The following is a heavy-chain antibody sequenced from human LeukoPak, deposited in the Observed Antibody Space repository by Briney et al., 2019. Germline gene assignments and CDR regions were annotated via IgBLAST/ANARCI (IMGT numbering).Heavy chain of an antibody. CDR1: GLTFSSFS. V-gene: IGHV3-48*02. Sequence: GGSLRLSCATSGLTFSSFSMNWVRQAPGKGPEWVSYISSTSFITYYADSVRGRFTISRDNAKQSLYLQMNSLRDEDTAIYYCARDLISGAYTFDYWGQGTLVTVSS. J-gene: IGHJ4*02. CDR3: ARDLISGAYTFDY. D-gene: IGHD1-26*01. CDR2: ISSTSFIT.